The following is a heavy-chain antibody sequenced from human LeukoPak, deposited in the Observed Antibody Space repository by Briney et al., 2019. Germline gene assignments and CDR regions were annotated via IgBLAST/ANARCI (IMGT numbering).Heavy chain of an antibody. J-gene: IGHJ4*02. CDR3: ARHVDTATDYFDY. D-gene: IGHD5-18*01. CDR1: GGSISSYY. Sequence: SETLSLTCTVSGGSISSYYWSWIRQPPGKGLEWIGYIYYSGRTDYNPSLKSRVTISVDTSKNQLSLKLSSVTAADTAVYYCARHVDTATDYFDYWGQGTLVTVSS. V-gene: IGHV4-59*08. CDR2: IYYSGRT.